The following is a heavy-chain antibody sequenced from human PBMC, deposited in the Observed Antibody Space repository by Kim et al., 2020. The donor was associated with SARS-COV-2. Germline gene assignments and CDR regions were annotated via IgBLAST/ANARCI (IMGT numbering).Heavy chain of an antibody. D-gene: IGHD3-22*01. CDR1: GFMFGHYA. Sequence: PGGSLRLSCAASGFMFGHYAMHWVRQVPGKGLEWVSGTVWDSHRVAYADSVKGRFVISRDNVKNFLYLQMNSLRSEDTALYYCARSRYSSDAFYALDVWGQGTTVTVSS. CDR2: TVWDSHRV. J-gene: IGHJ6*02. V-gene: IGHV3-9*01. CDR3: ARSRYSSDAFYALDV.